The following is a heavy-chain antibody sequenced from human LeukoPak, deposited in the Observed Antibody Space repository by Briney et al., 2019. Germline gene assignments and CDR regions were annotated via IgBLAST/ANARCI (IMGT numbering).Heavy chain of an antibody. Sequence: PGESLKISCKGSGYSFISYWIGWVRQMPGKGLEWMGIIYPGDSETRYSPSFQGQVTISADKSISTVYLQWRSLKATDTAMYYCGRHRFYDSTGYSSGDIWGQGTMVTVSS. J-gene: IGHJ3*02. D-gene: IGHD3-22*01. CDR2: IYPGDSET. CDR3: GRHRFYDSTGYSSGDI. V-gene: IGHV5-51*01. CDR1: GYSFISYW.